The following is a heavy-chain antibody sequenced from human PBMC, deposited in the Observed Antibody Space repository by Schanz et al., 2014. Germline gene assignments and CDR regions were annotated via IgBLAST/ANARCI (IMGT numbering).Heavy chain of an antibody. CDR2: IGNGGVTI. J-gene: IGHJ4*02. CDR1: GFPFSDYF. D-gene: IGHD3-3*01. CDR3: VRDSFFAFDY. Sequence: VQLVESGGGLVKPGGSLRLSCTASGFPFSDYFMAWIRQPPGRGLEWVSYIGNGGVTIYYADSVKGRFTMSRDNAKNSVFLQMNSLRAEDTAVYYCVRDSFFAFDYWGQGTLVTVSS. V-gene: IGHV3-11*04.